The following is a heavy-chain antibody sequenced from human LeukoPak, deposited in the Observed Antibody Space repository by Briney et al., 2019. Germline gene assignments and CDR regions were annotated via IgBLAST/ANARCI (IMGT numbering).Heavy chain of an antibody. CDR1: GYTFTGYY. V-gene: IGHV1-2*02. CDR3: ARALSELTTAFGWFDP. D-gene: IGHD1-14*01. J-gene: IGHJ5*02. Sequence: ASVKVSCKASGYTFTGYYMHWVRQAPGQGLEWMGWINPNSGGTNYAQKLQGRVTMTRDTSISTAYMELSRLRSDDTAVYYCARALSELTTAFGWFDPWGQGTLVTVSS. CDR2: INPNSGGT.